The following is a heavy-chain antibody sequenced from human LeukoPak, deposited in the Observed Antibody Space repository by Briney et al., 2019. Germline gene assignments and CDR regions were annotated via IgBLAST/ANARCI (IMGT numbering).Heavy chain of an antibody. J-gene: IGHJ4*02. V-gene: IGHV3-21*06. CDR2: ISSNSGDL. Sequence: GGSLRLSCAASGFTFSSYWMSWVRQAPGQALEWVSSISSNSGDLNYADSVEGRFTISRDNAKNSLYLQMSSLRAEDTAVYYCATPHVLAYWGQGTLVTVSP. CDR1: GFTFSSYW. D-gene: IGHD2-8*01. CDR3: ATPHVLAY.